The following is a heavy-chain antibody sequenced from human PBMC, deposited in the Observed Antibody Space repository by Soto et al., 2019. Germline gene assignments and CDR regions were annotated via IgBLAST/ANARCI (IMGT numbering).Heavy chain of an antibody. CDR1: GGSISSYY. CDR2: IYYSGST. Sequence: QVQLQESGPGLVKPSETLSLTCTVSGGSISSYYWSWIRQPPGKGLEWIGYIYYSGSTNYNPSLKSRVTLSLDXXKNQFSLKLSSVTAADTAVYYCAREGLTGTIGLYYYYGMDVWGQGTTVTVSS. J-gene: IGHJ6*02. V-gene: IGHV4-59*01. CDR3: AREGLTGTIGLYYYYGMDV. D-gene: IGHD1-7*01.